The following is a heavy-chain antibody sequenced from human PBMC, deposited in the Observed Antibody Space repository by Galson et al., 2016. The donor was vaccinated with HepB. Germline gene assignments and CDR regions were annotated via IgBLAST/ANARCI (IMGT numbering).Heavy chain of an antibody. CDR1: GFTFSSYA. CDR2: ISYDGINK. J-gene: IGHJ4*02. CDR3: ARDQIRNEKYTYGCLRY. Sequence: SLRLSCAASGFTFSSYAMNWVRQAPGKGLECMAVISYDGINKYYADSVKGRFTISRDNSKNTLYLQMNSLRADDTAVYYCARDQIRNEKYTYGCLRYWGQGTLVTVSS. V-gene: IGHV3-30-3*01. D-gene: IGHD5-18*01.